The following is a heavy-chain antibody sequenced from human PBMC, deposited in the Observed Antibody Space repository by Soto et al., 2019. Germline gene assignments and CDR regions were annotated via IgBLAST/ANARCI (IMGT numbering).Heavy chain of an antibody. CDR3: ASHYDILTGYYMGDAFDI. CDR2: IYYSGST. V-gene: IGHV4-59*01. D-gene: IGHD3-9*01. Sequence: PSETLSLTCTVSGGSISSYYWSWIRQPPGKGLEWIGYIYYSGSTNYNPSLKSRVTISVDTSKNQFSLKLSSVTAADTAVYYCASHYDILTGYYMGDAFDIWGQGTXVTVSS. J-gene: IGHJ3*02. CDR1: GGSISSYY.